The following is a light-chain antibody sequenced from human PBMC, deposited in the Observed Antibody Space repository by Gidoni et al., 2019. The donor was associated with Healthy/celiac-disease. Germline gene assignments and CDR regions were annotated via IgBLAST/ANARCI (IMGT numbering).Light chain of an antibody. J-gene: IGKJ1*01. CDR1: QSVSRSY. V-gene: IGKV3-20*01. Sequence: ETVLTQSPGTLSLSPGERATLSCRASQSVSRSYLVWYQQRPGQASRRLIYGSTSRATGSPDRFSGSGSGTGFGIAISRLEPEDFAVYYGQQYGSSHPPGLRTFXQXTKVEIK. CDR2: GST. CDR3: QQYGSSHPPGLRT.